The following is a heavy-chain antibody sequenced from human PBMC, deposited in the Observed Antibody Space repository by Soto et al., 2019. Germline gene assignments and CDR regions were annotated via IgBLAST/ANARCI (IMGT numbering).Heavy chain of an antibody. Sequence: QVQLVESGGGVVQPGRSLRLTCAASGFTFSCNGMHWVRQAPGKGLEWVALVAYDGSKTYYGDSVRGRFTISRDNSENTLYLQMNSLRAEDTAVYYCARWVGGSMYDNSGKYDSWGQGTLVTVSS. CDR2: VAYDGSKT. V-gene: IGHV3-30*03. J-gene: IGHJ5*01. CDR3: ARWVGGSMYDNSGKYDS. CDR1: GFTFSCNG. D-gene: IGHD3-22*01.